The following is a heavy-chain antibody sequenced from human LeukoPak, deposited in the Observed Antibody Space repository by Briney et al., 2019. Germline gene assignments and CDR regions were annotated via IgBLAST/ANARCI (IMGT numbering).Heavy chain of an antibody. CDR3: AARYGSASFY. CDR1: GFTFSSYA. CDR2: IGGSGGST. Sequence: GGSLRLSCAASGFTFSSYAMSWVRQAPGKGLEWVSVIGGSGGSTNYADSVKGRFTISRDNSKNTLSLQMSGLRAEDTAVYYCAARYGSASFYWGQGTLVTVSS. V-gene: IGHV3-23*01. J-gene: IGHJ4*02. D-gene: IGHD3-10*01.